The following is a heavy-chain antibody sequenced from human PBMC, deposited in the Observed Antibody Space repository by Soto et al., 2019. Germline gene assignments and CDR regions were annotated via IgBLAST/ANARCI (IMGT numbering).Heavy chain of an antibody. CDR1: GGTFSRYT. V-gene: IGHV1-69*01. J-gene: IGHJ4*02. Sequence: QVQLVQSGAEVKKPGSSVKVSCKASGGTFSRYTISWVRQAPGQGLEWMGGIIPIFGTTNYAQKFQGRVTITVDESTSTAYMDLSSLRSDDTAVYYCASGQTYYNDSSAYRFDHGGQGTLVTVSS. CDR3: ASGQTYYNDSSAYRFDH. CDR2: IIPIFGTT. D-gene: IGHD3-22*01.